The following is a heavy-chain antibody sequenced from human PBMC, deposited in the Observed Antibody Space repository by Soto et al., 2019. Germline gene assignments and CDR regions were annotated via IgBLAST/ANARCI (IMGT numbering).Heavy chain of an antibody. CDR1: GYTFTSYG. Sequence: QVPLVQSGAEVKKPGASVKVSCKAAGYTFTSYGISWVRQAPGQGLEWMGWISADNANTNYAQMHQGRVTMTTDTSTRSAYRGLRSLRSVDPDVYYCAGGTVVMDYWGQGTLSTVSS. CDR2: ISADNANT. CDR3: AGGTVVMDY. J-gene: IGHJ4*02. V-gene: IGHV1-18*01. D-gene: IGHD2-21*01.